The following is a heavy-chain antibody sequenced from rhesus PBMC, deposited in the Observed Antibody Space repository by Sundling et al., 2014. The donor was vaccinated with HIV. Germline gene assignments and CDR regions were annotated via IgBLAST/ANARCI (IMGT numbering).Heavy chain of an antibody. CDR1: GGSINSSNW. Sequence: QVQLQESGPGLVKPSETLSLTCAVSGGSINSSNWWSWIRQSPGKGLEWIGYITYSGSTSYSPSLKSRVTISRDTSKNHFSLNLSSVTAADTAVYYCARDLDGSGWYTWGQGVLVTVSS. CDR3: ARDLDGSGWYT. CDR2: ITYSGST. V-gene: IGHV4-122*02. D-gene: IGHD6-31*01. J-gene: IGHJ4*01.